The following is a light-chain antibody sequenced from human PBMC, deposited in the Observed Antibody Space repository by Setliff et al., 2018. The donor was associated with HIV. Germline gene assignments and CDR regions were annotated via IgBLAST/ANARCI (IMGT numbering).Light chain of an antibody. CDR2: EVR. J-gene: IGLJ1*01. CDR3: SSYAGNDNFV. V-gene: IGLV2-14*01. CDR1: SSDVGGYNY. Sequence: QSALTQPASVSGSPGQSITISCTGTSSDVGGYNYVSWYQQYPGKAPKLMISEVRNRASGVSSRFSGSKSGNTASLTISGLQTEDEGDYYCSSYAGNDNFVFGTGTKVTVL.